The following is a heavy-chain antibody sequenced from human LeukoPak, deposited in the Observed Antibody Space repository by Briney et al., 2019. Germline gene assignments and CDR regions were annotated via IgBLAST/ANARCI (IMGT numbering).Heavy chain of an antibody. CDR1: GFTFSSYE. CDR2: IYYSGST. Sequence: GSLRLSCAASGFTFSSYEMNWIRQPPGKGLEWIGYIYYSGSTNYNPSLKSRVTISVDTSKNQFSLKLSSVTAADTAVYYCARAAVAGTVRGPYNWFDPWGQGTLVTVSS. D-gene: IGHD6-19*01. V-gene: IGHV4-59*01. J-gene: IGHJ5*02. CDR3: ARAAVAGTVRGPYNWFDP.